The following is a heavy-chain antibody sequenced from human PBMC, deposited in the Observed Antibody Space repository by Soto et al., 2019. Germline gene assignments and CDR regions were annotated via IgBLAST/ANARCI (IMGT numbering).Heavy chain of an antibody. Sequence: PSETLSLTCAVYGGFVGSGSDYWSWIRQPPGKGLEWIGEMSHSGGTHFNPSLKSRVTISVDTSKNQFSLKMSSVTAADTALYYCARVERGTATTVVDAFDIWGPGTMVTVSS. V-gene: IGHV4-61*01. CDR2: MSHSGGT. CDR1: GGFVGSGSDY. J-gene: IGHJ3*02. D-gene: IGHD1-1*01. CDR3: ARVERGTATTVVDAFDI.